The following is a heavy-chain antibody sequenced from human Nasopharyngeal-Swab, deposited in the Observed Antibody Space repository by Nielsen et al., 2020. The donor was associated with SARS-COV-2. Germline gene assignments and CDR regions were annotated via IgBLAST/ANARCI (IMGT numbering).Heavy chain of an antibody. J-gene: IGHJ4*02. Sequence: GESLKISCAASGFTFSSFWIHWVRQAPGKGLEWVANIKRDGSERYYVDSVKGRFTISRDNAKDSLYLQMNSLRAEDTAIYYCARDFDSWNDLDSWGQGTLVSVSS. CDR3: ARDFDSWNDLDS. CDR2: IKRDGSER. D-gene: IGHD1-20*01. V-gene: IGHV3-7*03. CDR1: GFTFSSFW.